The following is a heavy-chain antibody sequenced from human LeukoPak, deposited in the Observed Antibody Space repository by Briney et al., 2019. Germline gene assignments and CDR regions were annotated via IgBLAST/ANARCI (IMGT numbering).Heavy chain of an antibody. CDR1: GNSFTSYC. J-gene: IGHJ6*02. Sequence: ASVMVSCKATGNSFTSYCMNRVRQAPGQWLEWMGMSNPSGGSTSYAQKFQGRVTMTRDTSTSTVYMELSSLRSEDTAVYYCARGGGSGTAGHYYYGMDVWGQGTTVTVSS. CDR3: ARGGGSGTAGHYYYGMDV. D-gene: IGHD3-10*01. CDR2: SNPSGGST. V-gene: IGHV1-46*01.